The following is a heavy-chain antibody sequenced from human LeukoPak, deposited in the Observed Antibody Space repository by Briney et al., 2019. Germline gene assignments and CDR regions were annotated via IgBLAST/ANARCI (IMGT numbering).Heavy chain of an antibody. V-gene: IGHV3-21*01. CDR2: ISSSSSYI. J-gene: IGHJ4*02. CDR1: GFAFSSYS. Sequence: PGGSLRLSCAASGFAFSSYSMNWIRQAPGKGLEWVSSISSSSSYIYYADSVKGRFTISRDNAKNSLYLQMNSLRAEDTAVYYCARVAVAGLYFDYWGQGTLVTVSS. D-gene: IGHD6-19*01. CDR3: ARVAVAGLYFDY.